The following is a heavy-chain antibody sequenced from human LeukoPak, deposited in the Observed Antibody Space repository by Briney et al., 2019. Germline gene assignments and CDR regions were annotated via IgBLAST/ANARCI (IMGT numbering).Heavy chain of an antibody. CDR2: INPNGDAS. J-gene: IGHJ5*02. V-gene: IGHV1-46*01. Sequence: ASVKVSCKTSGYTFTKYLIHWVRQAPGQGLEWVGTINPNGDASNYAPRLQGRLTLTQDTSTSTVYMELRGLTPDDTAVYYCARPLFCAFDNCGYWLDPWGPGTLVTVSS. CDR3: ARPLFCAFDNCGYWLDP. D-gene: IGHD1-20*01. CDR1: GYTFTKYL.